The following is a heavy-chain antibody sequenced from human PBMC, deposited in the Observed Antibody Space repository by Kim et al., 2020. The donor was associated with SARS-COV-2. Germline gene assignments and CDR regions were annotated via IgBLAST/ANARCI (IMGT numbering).Heavy chain of an antibody. CDR3: AKDLSGYDSSGYYSRGY. J-gene: IGHJ4*02. Sequence: VKRLLTISRDNTKNTLYLQMNSLRAEDTAVYYCAKDLSGYDSSGYYSRGYWGQGTLVTVSS. D-gene: IGHD3-22*01. V-gene: IGHV3-23*01.